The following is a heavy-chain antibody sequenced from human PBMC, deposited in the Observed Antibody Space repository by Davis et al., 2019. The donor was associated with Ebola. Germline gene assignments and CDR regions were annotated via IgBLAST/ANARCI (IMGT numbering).Heavy chain of an antibody. CDR3: AKDRYGGNFPSYDY. CDR1: GFTFDDYA. CDR2: ISGDGGST. D-gene: IGHD4-23*01. Sequence: GESLKISCAASGFTFDDYAMHWVRQAPGKGLEWVSLISGDGGSTYYADSVKGRFTISRDNSKNSLYLQMNSLRTEDTALYYCAKDRYGGNFPSYDYWGQGTLVTVSS. V-gene: IGHV3-43*02. J-gene: IGHJ4*02.